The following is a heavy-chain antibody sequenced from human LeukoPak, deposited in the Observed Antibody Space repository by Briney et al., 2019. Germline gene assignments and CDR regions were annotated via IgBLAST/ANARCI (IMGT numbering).Heavy chain of an antibody. V-gene: IGHV3-64*02. Sequence: GGSLRLSCAASGFTSSNYGMHWVRQAPGKGLEYVSGISRDGRSTFYADSVKGRFTISRDNSKNTLYLQMGSLRPEDMAVYYCAIQIRGVVYWGQGTLVTVSS. CDR1: GFTSSNYG. J-gene: IGHJ4*02. CDR2: ISRDGRST. D-gene: IGHD3-10*01. CDR3: AIQIRGVVY.